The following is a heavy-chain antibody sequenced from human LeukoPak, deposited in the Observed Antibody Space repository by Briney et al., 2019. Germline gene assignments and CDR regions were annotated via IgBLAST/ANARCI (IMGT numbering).Heavy chain of an antibody. Sequence: SETLSLTCAVSGYSISSGYYWGWIRQPPGKGLEWIGSIYHSGSTYYNPSLKSRVTISVGTSKNQFSLKLSSVTAADTAVYYCARLYSSGWYKDYWGQGTLVTVSS. CDR2: IYHSGST. CDR3: ARLYSSGWYKDY. J-gene: IGHJ4*02. D-gene: IGHD6-19*01. V-gene: IGHV4-38-2*01. CDR1: GYSISSGYY.